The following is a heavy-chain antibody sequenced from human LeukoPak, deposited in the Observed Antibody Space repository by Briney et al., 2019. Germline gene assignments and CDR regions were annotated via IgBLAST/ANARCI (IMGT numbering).Heavy chain of an antibody. Sequence: GGSLRLSCAASGFTFSSYSMNWVRQAPGKGLGWVSSISSSSSYIYYADSVKGRFTISRDNAKNSLYLQMNSLRAEDTAVYYCARDMSIEVRGVEFDPWGQGTLVTVSS. D-gene: IGHD3-10*01. J-gene: IGHJ5*02. CDR3: ARDMSIEVRGVEFDP. CDR1: GFTFSSYS. CDR2: ISSSSSYI. V-gene: IGHV3-21*01.